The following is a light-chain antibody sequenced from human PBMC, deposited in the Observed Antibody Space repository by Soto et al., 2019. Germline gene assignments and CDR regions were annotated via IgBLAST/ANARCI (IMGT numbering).Light chain of an antibody. CDR2: TAG. V-gene: IGLV1-44*01. Sequence: QAVVTQPLSVSASPGQRVTISCSGGSSNIGSNTVAWYQHLPGTAPPRLIFTAGQRPSGVPGRFSGSKSGTSASLAISGLQSEDEGDYYCSAWDNSLYGYVFGPGTKLTVL. CDR3: SAWDNSLYGYV. J-gene: IGLJ1*01. CDR1: SSNIGSNT.